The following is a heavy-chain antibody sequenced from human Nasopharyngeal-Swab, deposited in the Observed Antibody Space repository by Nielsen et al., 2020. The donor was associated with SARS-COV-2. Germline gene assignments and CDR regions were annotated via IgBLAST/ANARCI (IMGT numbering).Heavy chain of an antibody. D-gene: IGHD6-19*01. Sequence: GGSLRLSCEASGFSFPTHGMHWVRQAPGKRPEWVALIWFDGSNKYFADSVKGRFTISRDNSKNTVYLLMSSLRAEDTAVYYCARDPGAFAEAVVWFDPWGQGTLVTVSS. CDR2: IWFDGSNK. CDR1: GFSFPTHG. V-gene: IGHV3-33*01. CDR3: ARDPGAFAEAVVWFDP. J-gene: IGHJ5*02.